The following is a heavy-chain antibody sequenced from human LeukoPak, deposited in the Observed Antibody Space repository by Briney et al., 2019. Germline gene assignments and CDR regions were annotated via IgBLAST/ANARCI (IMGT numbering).Heavy chain of an antibody. D-gene: IGHD3-3*01. Sequence: GGSLRLSCAASGFTFSSNYMSWVRQAPGKGLEWVSVIYSGGSTYYSDSVKGRFTISRDNSKNTLYLQMNSLRAEDTAVYYCAREYDFWSGPHFDYWGQGTLVTVSS. CDR3: AREYDFWSGPHFDY. J-gene: IGHJ4*02. CDR1: GFTFSSNY. V-gene: IGHV3-66*02. CDR2: IYSGGST.